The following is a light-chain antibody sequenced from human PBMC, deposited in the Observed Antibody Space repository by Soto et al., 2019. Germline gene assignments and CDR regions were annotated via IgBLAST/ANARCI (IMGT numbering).Light chain of an antibody. Sequence: EIVMTQSPATLSVSPGERATLSCRASQSVSSNLAWYQQKPGQAPRLLIYGASTRATGIPARFSGSGSGTEFTLTISSLQSEEGAVYYCQKYNNWPSITFGQGTRLEIK. V-gene: IGKV3-15*01. J-gene: IGKJ5*01. CDR2: GAS. CDR1: QSVSSN. CDR3: QKYNNWPSIT.